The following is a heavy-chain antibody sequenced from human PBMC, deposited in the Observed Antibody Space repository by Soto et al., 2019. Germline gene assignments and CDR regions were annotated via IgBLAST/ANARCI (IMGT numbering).Heavy chain of an antibody. V-gene: IGHV3-7*01. CDR2: IAKDGSEE. Sequence: GGSLRLSCAASGFTFSNYWMHWVRQAPGKGLEWVANIAKDGSEENCVDSVKGRFTISRDNAKNSLYLQMNSLRAEDTAVYFCARGHTSSSFDYWGQGTLVTVSS. J-gene: IGHJ4*02. CDR3: ARGHTSSSFDY. D-gene: IGHD6-6*01. CDR1: GFTFSNYW.